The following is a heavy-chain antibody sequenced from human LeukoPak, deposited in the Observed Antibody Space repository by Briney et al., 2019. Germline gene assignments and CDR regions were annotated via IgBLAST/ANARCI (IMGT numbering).Heavy chain of an antibody. Sequence: SETLSPTCTVSGDSIDSYYWSWIRQPPEAGLQWIGYVFYSGPTNYDASLKSRVAISVDRSKNQFSLKLTSVSAADTAVYYCAGRSARYFDSWGQGTPVTVSS. CDR1: GDSIDSYY. D-gene: IGHD1-26*01. J-gene: IGHJ4*02. CDR2: VFYSGPT. V-gene: IGHV4-59*01. CDR3: AGRSARYFDS.